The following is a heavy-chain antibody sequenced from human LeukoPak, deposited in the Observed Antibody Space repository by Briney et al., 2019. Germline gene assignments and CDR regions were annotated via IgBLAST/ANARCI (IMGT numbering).Heavy chain of an antibody. D-gene: IGHD3-10*01. V-gene: IGHV4-30-2*01. CDR2: MYHSGST. CDR1: GGSISIGGYS. CDR3: ARSRGARYYFDF. J-gene: IGHJ4*02. Sequence: PSETLALTCVVSGGSISIGGYSWSWIRQPTGKRLEWIGYMYHSGSTNYNPSLKSRVSISVDKSKNEFSLRLTSMTAADTAVYYCARSRGARYYFDFWGRGTLVTVSS.